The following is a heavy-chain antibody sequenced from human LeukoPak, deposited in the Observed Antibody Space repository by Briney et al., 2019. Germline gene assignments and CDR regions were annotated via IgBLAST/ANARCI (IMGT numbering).Heavy chain of an antibody. CDR2: IQEDGKKE. Sequence: GGSLRLSCEASGFTFTKFWMSWVRQAPGKGLEWVANIQEDGKKEDYVDSVRGRFTISRDNAKNSIYLQMNSLRVEDTAVYYCAKDIVGGGDDYWGQGTLVIVSS. CDR1: GFTFTKFW. J-gene: IGHJ4*02. CDR3: AKDIVGGGDDY. D-gene: IGHD2-21*02. V-gene: IGHV3-7*01.